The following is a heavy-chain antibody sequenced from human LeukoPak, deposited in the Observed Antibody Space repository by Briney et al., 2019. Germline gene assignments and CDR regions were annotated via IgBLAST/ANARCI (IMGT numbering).Heavy chain of an antibody. J-gene: IGHJ6*03. CDR1: GFTFSSYS. CDR3: ARVAIQNYYYYMDV. CDR2: ISSSSSNI. Sequence: PGGSLRLSCAASGFTFSSYSMNWVRQAPGKGLEWVSSISSSSSNIYYADSVKGRFTISRDNAKNSLYLQMNSLRAEDTAVYYCARVAIQNYYYYMDVWGKGTTVTISS. V-gene: IGHV3-21*01.